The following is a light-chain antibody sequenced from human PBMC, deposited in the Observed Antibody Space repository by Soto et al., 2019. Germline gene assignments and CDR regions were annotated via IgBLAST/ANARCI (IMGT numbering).Light chain of an antibody. J-gene: IGKJ5*01. CDR2: DAS. CDR1: QSVSDY. V-gene: IGKV3-11*01. CDR3: QQRSKWPPS. Sequence: EIVMTQSPATLSVSPGARAPLSCRASQSVSDYLAWYQQNPGQAPRLLIYDASNRATGIPARFSGSGSGTDFTLAISSLEPEDFAVYYCQQRSKWPPSFGQGTRLEIK.